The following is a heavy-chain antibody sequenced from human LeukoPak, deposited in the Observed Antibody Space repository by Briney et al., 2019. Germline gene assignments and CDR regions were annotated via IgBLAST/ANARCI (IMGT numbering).Heavy chain of an antibody. CDR2: INHDGTEK. CDR3: ARGRFYHDSPE. CDR1: GFTFTVYW. D-gene: IGHD3-22*01. J-gene: IGHJ4*02. Sequence: GGSLRLSCAASGFTFTVYWMTWVRQAPGKGLEWVANINHDGTEKYYVDSVKGRFTISRENAKNSLFLQMSSLRAEDTAVYYCARGRFYHDSPEWGQGTLVTVSS. V-gene: IGHV3-7*01.